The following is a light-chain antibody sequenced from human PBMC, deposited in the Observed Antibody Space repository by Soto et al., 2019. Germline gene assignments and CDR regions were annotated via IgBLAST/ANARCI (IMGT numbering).Light chain of an antibody. Sequence: DIQMTQSPSSLSASVWYRFTITCQASQDIKNYLNWYQQKSGKAPKLLIYDASDLETGVPSRFSGSGSGTDFTFTINSLQPEDIATYYCQQYDNLPLTFGGGTKVDIK. V-gene: IGKV1-33*01. CDR1: QDIKNY. J-gene: IGKJ4*01. CDR3: QQYDNLPLT. CDR2: DAS.